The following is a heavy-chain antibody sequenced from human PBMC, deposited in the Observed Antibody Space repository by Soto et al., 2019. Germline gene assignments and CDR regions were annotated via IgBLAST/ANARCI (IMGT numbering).Heavy chain of an antibody. CDR3: AKGQSGSSTSDHGMDV. CDR1: GFTFSSYG. D-gene: IGHD2-2*01. J-gene: IGHJ6*02. Sequence: GGSLRLSCAASGFTFSSYGMHWVRQAPGKGLEWVAVIPYDGSNKYYADSVKGRFTISRDNSKNTLYLQMNSLRAEDTAVYYCAKGQSGSSTSDHGMDVWGQGTTVTVSS. V-gene: IGHV3-30*18. CDR2: IPYDGSNK.